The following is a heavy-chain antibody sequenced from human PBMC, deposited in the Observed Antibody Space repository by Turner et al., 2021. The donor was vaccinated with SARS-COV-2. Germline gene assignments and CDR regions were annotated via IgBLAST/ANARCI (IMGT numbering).Heavy chain of an antibody. CDR1: GFTFSSYG. CDR2: IRYDGSKK. D-gene: IGHD5-18*01. CDR3: AREGTALVTGGFDY. J-gene: IGHJ4*02. V-gene: IGHV3-33*01. Sequence: QVQLVESGGGVVQPGRSLRLSCAVSGFTFSSYGMHWVRRAPGKGLEWVAVIRYDGSKKNHADSVKGQFTISRDNSKNTLHLQMNSLRAEDTAVYYCAREGTALVTGGFDYWGQGTLVTVSS.